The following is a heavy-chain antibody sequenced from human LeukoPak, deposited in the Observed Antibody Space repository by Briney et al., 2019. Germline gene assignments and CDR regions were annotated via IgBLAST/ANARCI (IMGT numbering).Heavy chain of an antibody. CDR1: GFTFSSYA. CDR3: ARVWELSGDAFDI. D-gene: IGHD1-26*01. J-gene: IGHJ3*02. Sequence: GGSLRLSCAASGFTFSSYAMSWVRQAPGKGLEWVSAISGSGGSTYYADSVKGRFTISRDNSKNSLYLQMNSLRAEDTAVYYCARVWELSGDAFDIWGQGTMVTVSS. CDR2: ISGSGGST. V-gene: IGHV3-23*01.